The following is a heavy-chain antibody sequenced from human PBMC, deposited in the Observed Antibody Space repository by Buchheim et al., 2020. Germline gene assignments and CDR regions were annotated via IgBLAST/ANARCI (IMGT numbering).Heavy chain of an antibody. J-gene: IGHJ6*02. V-gene: IGHV1-2*06. CDR1: GYTFTGYY. D-gene: IGHD3-3*01. CDR3: ARRSRSTIFGVVITPPDYYYGMDV. Sequence: QVQLVQSGAEVKKPGASVKVSCKASGYTFTGYYMHWVRQAPGQGLEWMGRINPNSGGTNYAQKFQGRVTMTRDTSISTAYMELSRLRSDDTAVYYCARRSRSTIFGVVITPPDYYYGMDVWGQGTT. CDR2: INPNSGGT.